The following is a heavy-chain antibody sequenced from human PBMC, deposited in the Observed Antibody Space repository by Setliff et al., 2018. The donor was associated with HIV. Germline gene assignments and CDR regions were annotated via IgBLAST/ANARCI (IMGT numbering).Heavy chain of an antibody. D-gene: IGHD4-17*01. J-gene: IGHJ4*02. Sequence: SETLSLTCTVSGGSISSTAYYWGWIRQPPGKGLEWIGTIYDSGTTHFSSGNTYYNPSLKSRVTMSGDTSKNQVSLRLTSVTAADTAVYYCARQPPPGDYADYWGQGTLVTVSS. CDR3: ARQPPPGDYADY. V-gene: IGHV4-39*01. CDR1: GGSISSTAYY. CDR2: IYDSGTTHFSSGNT.